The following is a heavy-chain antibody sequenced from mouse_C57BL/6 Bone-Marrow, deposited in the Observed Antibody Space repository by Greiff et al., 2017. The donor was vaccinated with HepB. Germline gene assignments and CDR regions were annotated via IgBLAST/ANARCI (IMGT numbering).Heavy chain of an antibody. Sequence: VKLMESDAELVKPGASVKISCKVSGYTFTDHTIHWMKQRPEQGLEWIGYIYPRDGSTKYNEKFKGKATLTADKSSSTAYMQLNSLTSEDSAVYFCARRSNPIFYAMDYWGQGTSVTVSS. CDR3: ARRSNPIFYAMDY. CDR2: IYPRDGST. V-gene: IGHV1-78*01. D-gene: IGHD2-5*01. CDR1: GYTFTDHT. J-gene: IGHJ4*01.